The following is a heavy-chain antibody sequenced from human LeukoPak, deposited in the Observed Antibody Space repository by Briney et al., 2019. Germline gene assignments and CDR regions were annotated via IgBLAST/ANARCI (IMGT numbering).Heavy chain of an antibody. D-gene: IGHD3-22*01. J-gene: IGHJ4*02. V-gene: IGHV3-23*01. CDR3: AKDKGVYDSSGYYYYYFDY. CDR2: ISGSGGST. CDR1: GFTFSSYA. Sequence: GGSLRLSCAASGFTFSSYAMSWVRQAPGNGLEWVSAISGSGGSTYYADSVKGRFTISRDNSKNTLYLQMNSLRAEDTAVYYCAKDKGVYDSSGYYYYYFDYWGQGTLVTVSS.